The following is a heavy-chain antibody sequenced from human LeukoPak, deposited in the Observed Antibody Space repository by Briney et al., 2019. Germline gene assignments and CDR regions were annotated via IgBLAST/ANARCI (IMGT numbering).Heavy chain of an antibody. Sequence: ASVKVSCKASGYTFTGYYMHWVRQAPGQGLEWMGWINPNSGGTNYAQKFQGRVTMTRDTSINTAYMELSRLRSDDTAVYYCAREVVAAAGTEGWFDPWGQGTLDTVSS. CDR1: GYTFTGYY. V-gene: IGHV1-2*02. D-gene: IGHD6-13*01. CDR2: INPNSGGT. J-gene: IGHJ5*02. CDR3: AREVVAAAGTEGWFDP.